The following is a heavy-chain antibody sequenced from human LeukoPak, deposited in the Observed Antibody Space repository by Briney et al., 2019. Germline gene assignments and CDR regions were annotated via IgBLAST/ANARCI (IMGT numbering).Heavy chain of an antibody. CDR1: GYTFINYA. V-gene: IGHV1-3*01. D-gene: IGHD6-13*01. CDR2: ITAGNGNT. Sequence: GASVKVSCKASGYTFINYAINWGRQAPGQRPEWIGWITAGNGNTKYSQKFQGRVTSTRDTSPSTAYMELSSRTSEETAVYYCARGPGAAADDYWGQGTLVTVFS. CDR3: ARGPGAAADDY. J-gene: IGHJ4*02.